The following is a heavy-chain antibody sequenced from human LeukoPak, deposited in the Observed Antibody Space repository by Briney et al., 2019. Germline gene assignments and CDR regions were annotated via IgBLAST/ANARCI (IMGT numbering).Heavy chain of an antibody. D-gene: IGHD6-13*01. CDR2: ITGYGAT. CDR3: AKGAAAGKVDWFDP. J-gene: IGHJ5*02. CDR1: GFTFSNFA. V-gene: IGHV3-23*01. Sequence: PGGSLRLSCAASGFTFSNFAMMWVRQAPGTGLQWVSTITGYGATFYAYSVRGRFTIFRDTSMNTLFLQMNSLGAEDTAVYYCAKGAAAGKVDWFDPWGQGTLVTVSS.